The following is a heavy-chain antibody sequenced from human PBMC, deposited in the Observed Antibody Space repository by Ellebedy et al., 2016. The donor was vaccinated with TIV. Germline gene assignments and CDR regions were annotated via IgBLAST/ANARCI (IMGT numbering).Heavy chain of an antibody. D-gene: IGHD3-16*01. CDR2: IYYSGST. V-gene: IGHV4-30-2*01. Sequence: MPSETLSLTCAVPGGSMDSGGHCWSWVRQTPGKGLEWIGYIYYSGSTYFNSSLKSRITMSIDKSKNQFSLTLRSVTAADTAVYYCARVNKRANLGVDAFALWGQGTTVIVS. CDR1: GGSMDSGGHC. J-gene: IGHJ3*01. CDR3: ARVNKRANLGVDAFAL.